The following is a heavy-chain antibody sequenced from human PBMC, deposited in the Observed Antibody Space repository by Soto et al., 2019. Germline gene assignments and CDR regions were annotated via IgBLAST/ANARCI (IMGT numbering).Heavy chain of an antibody. J-gene: IGHJ4*01. D-gene: IGHD2-2*01. Sequence: QVQLQESGPGLVKPSQTLSLTCTVSGGSITSSGYYWSWIRQHPGEGLEWIGFTANSGSTSYNPSLKSRVTISVDTSSNQFSLNLKSVTSAGTAVYYCARGGGSTKVDYWGHGTLVTVSP. CDR1: GGSITSSGYY. V-gene: IGHV4-31*03. CDR2: TANSGST. CDR3: ARGGGSTKVDY.